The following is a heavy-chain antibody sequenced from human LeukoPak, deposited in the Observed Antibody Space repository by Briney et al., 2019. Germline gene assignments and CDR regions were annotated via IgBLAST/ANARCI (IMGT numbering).Heavy chain of an antibody. CDR1: GFTFSGYW. V-gene: IGHV3-74*01. Sequence: GGSLRLSCVTSGFTFSGYWMHWVRRGPEKGLELVSRIDNDGHSIIYADSVKGRFTTSRDNVKNTLYLQMNSLRVEDTAVYYCAAGGGWDPSFGVVTHIDAWGKGTTVVVS. CDR3: AAGGGWDPSFGVVTHIDA. D-gene: IGHD3-3*01. CDR2: IDNDGHSI. J-gene: IGHJ6*03.